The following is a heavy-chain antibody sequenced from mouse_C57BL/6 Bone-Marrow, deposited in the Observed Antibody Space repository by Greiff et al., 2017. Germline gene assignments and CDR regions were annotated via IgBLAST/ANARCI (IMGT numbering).Heavy chain of an antibody. Sequence: QVQLQQPGAALVMPGASVKLSCKASGYTFTSYWMHWVKQRPGHGLEWIGEIDPSDSYTNYNQKFKGKSTLTVDKSSSTAYMKLSSLTSEDSAVYYCARSHYYGSSYNYWGQGTTLTVSS. J-gene: IGHJ2*01. CDR2: IDPSDSYT. CDR1: GYTFTSYW. V-gene: IGHV1-69*01. D-gene: IGHD1-1*01. CDR3: ARSHYYGSSYNY.